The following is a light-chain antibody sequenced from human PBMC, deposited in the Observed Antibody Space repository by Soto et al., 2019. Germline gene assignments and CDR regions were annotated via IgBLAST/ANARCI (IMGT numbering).Light chain of an antibody. V-gene: IGKV2D-29*01. J-gene: IGKJ1*01. CDR2: EVS. CDR3: LQTTQFPWT. Sequence: DIVMTQTPLSLSVTPGQPASISCKSSQSLLNSGGKTYFYWYLQKPGQPPQLLIYEVSNRFSGVPDRVSGRGSGTDFTLNISRVEAEDVGFYYCLQTTQFPWTFGQGTKVEIK. CDR1: QSLLNSGGKTY.